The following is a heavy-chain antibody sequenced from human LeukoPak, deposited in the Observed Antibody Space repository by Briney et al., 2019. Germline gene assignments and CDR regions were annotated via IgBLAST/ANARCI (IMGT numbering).Heavy chain of an antibody. J-gene: IGHJ4*02. CDR1: GFTLSSYW. CDR2: ICFDGGNK. V-gene: IGHV3-33*08. Sequence: GGSLRLSCAASGFTLSSYWMHWVRQAPGKGLEWVAVICFDGGNKYYADSVKGRFTISRDNSKNTLYLQMNSLRAEDTALYYCARDLYASPRDSSSCPDYWGQGTLVTVSS. CDR3: ARDLYASPRDSSSCPDY. D-gene: IGHD2-2*01.